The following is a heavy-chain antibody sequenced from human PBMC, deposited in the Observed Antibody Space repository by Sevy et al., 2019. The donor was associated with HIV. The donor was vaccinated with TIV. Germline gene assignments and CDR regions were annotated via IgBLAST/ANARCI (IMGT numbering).Heavy chain of an antibody. Sequence: GGSLRLSCVASGFTFSSYWMSWVRQAPGKGLEWVANIKQDGSEKYYVDSVKGRFTISRDNAKNSLYLQMNSLRAEDTAVYYCARGSSPSGYALYWGQGTLVTVSS. CDR1: GFTFSSYW. D-gene: IGHD5-12*01. J-gene: IGHJ4*02. V-gene: IGHV3-7*01. CDR3: ARGSSPSGYALY. CDR2: IKQDGSEK.